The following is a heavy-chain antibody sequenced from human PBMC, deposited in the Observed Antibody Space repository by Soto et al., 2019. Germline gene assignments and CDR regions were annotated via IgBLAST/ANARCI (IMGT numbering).Heavy chain of an antibody. CDR1: GFTFSSYA. V-gene: IGHV3-23*01. D-gene: IGHD3-3*01. Sequence: GGSLRLSCAASGFTFSSYAMSWVRQAPGKGLEWVSAISGSGGSKYYAYSVKGRFTISRDNSKNTLYLQMNSLRAEDTALYYCAKTPEYDFWSGYYRPNFDYWGQGTLVTVSS. J-gene: IGHJ4*02. CDR3: AKTPEYDFWSGYYRPNFDY. CDR2: ISGSGGSK.